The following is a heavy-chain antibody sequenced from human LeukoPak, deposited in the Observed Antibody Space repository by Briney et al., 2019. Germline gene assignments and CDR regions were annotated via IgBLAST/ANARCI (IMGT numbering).Heavy chain of an antibody. CDR3: ARVVKFWSGMELDLTRNWFDP. CDR1: GGTFSSYA. D-gene: IGHD3-3*01. Sequence: SVKVSCKASGGTFSSYAISWVRQAPGQGLEWMGGIIPIFGTANYAQKFQGRVTITADESTSKAYMELSSLRSEDTAVYYCARVVKFWSGMELDLTRNWFDPWGQGTLVTVSS. V-gene: IGHV1-69*13. J-gene: IGHJ5*02. CDR2: IIPIFGTA.